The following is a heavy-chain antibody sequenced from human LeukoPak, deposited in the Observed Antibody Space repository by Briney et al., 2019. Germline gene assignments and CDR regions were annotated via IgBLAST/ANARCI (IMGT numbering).Heavy chain of an antibody. CDR2: IYSSGST. Sequence: SETLSLTCTVSGGSINSATCYWGWIRQPPGKGLEWIGTIYSSGSTSYTPSLESRVTMSVDTSKNQFFLKLTSVTAADTAVYYCARALAYCAGNCVTDYFDYWGQGALVTVSS. D-gene: IGHD2-21*01. V-gene: IGHV4-39*01. J-gene: IGHJ4*02. CDR3: ARALAYCAGNCVTDYFDY. CDR1: GGSINSATCY.